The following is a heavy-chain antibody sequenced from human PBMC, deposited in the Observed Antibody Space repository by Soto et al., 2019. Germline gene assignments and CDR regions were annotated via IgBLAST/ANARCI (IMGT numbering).Heavy chain of an antibody. V-gene: IGHV1-3*01. J-gene: IGHJ5*02. Sequence: ASVKVSCKASGYTFTRYTMNWVRQAPGQRLEWMGWINPDNGNTKSSQKFQDRVIITRDTSASTAYMDLSSLRSEDTAVYYCAKGIATGQPDPWGQGTLVTVSS. D-gene: IGHD2-15*01. CDR2: INPDNGNT. CDR3: AKGIATGQPDP. CDR1: GYTFTRYT.